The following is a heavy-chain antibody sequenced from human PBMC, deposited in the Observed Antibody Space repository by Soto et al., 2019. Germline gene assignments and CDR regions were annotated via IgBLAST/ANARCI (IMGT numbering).Heavy chain of an antibody. Sequence: EVQLAESGGGLAQPGGSLRLSCAASGFTLSGYAMDWVRQAPGKGLEYVSGISSNGVGTYYANSVQGRFTISRDNYKNTVYLQMGRLRPEDMAVYYCARRARPDFYYMDVWGKGTTVTVSS. CDR2: ISSNGVGT. D-gene: IGHD6-6*01. J-gene: IGHJ6*03. V-gene: IGHV3-64*01. CDR1: GFTLSGYA. CDR3: ARRARPDFYYMDV.